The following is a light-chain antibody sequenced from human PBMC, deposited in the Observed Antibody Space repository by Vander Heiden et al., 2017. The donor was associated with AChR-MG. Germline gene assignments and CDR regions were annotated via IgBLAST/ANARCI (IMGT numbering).Light chain of an antibody. CDR2: GNS. J-gene: IGLJ2*01. Sequence: QSVLPQPPSVSAAPGPRVTIACTGSCSNIGEGYDVHWYQQLPGPAPELLIYGNSDRPSGVPDRFSGSKSGTSASLAITGLQAEDEADYYCQSYDSSLRMVFGGGTKLTV. V-gene: IGLV1-40*01. CDR3: QSYDSSLRMV. CDR1: CSNIGEGYD.